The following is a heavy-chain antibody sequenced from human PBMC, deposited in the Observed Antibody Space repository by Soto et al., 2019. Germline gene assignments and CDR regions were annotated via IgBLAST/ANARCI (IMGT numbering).Heavy chain of an antibody. Sequence: QVELMQSGGGVVQPGSSLRLSCVGPGFTFGRHGMHWVRQAPGKGLEWLGHISYDGRDTYLEDSVKGRVTISRDNSKNTLSLQMNSMRVEDTAVYFCARFTDWFLLDSWGQGTLVSVTS. J-gene: IGHJ4*02. V-gene: IGHV3-33*01. CDR3: ARFTDWFLLDS. CDR1: GFTFGRHG. CDR2: ISYDGRDT. D-gene: IGHD3-9*01.